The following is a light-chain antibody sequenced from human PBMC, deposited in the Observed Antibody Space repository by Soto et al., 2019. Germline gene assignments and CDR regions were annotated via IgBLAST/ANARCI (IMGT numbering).Light chain of an antibody. CDR3: QQYGISRWT. J-gene: IGKJ1*01. Sequence: PGERATLSCRASQSVSSTYLAWYQQKPGQAPRPLISAASSRATGTPDRFSGSGSGTDFTITISRLEPEDFAVYYCQQYGISRWTFGQGTKVEIK. CDR2: AAS. CDR1: QSVSSTY. V-gene: IGKV3-20*01.